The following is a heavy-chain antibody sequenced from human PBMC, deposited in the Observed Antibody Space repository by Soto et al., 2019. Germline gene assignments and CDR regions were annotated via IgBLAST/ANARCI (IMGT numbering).Heavy chain of an antibody. CDR2: IYHSGST. V-gene: IGHV4-4*02. CDR3: ASLGNTVTTFDY. Sequence: QVKLQESGPGLVKPSGTLSLTCAVSGGSISSSNWWSWVRQPPGKGLEWIGEIYHSGSTNYNPSLKSRITISVDKSKNQRSLKLRPVTAADTADYYGASLGNTVTTFDYWCQGTQVTVSS. CDR1: GGSISSSNW. D-gene: IGHD4-4*01. J-gene: IGHJ4*02.